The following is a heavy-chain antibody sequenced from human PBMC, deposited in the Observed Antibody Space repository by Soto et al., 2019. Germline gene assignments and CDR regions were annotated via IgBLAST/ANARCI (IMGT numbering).Heavy chain of an antibody. CDR2: IKEDGSEK. Sequence: VQLEELGGGLVQPGRSLRLSCAASEFTFSSYWMNWVRQAPGKGLEWVANIKEDGSEKYYVDSVKGRFTISRDNAKNSLYLQMNSLRGEDTAVYYCARDLGAPGRGSAVGYYYHYGMDVWGQGTTVTVSS. J-gene: IGHJ6*02. CDR1: EFTFSSYW. V-gene: IGHV3-7*05. D-gene: IGHD2-2*01. CDR3: ARDLGAPGRGSAVGYYYHYGMDV.